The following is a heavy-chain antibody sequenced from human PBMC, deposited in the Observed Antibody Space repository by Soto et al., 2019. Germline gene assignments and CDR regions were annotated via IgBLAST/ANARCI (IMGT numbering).Heavy chain of an antibody. CDR1: GFTFSTYA. D-gene: IGHD6-13*01. CDR3: AKDDVTSSYSSSWYFDE. V-gene: IGHV3-23*01. CDR2: ISGSGGST. J-gene: IGHJ4*02. Sequence: GGSLRLSCAASGFTFSTYAMSWVRQAPGKGLEWVSGISGSGGSTYYAESVKGRFTISRDNSKNTLYLQMNSLRAEDTAVYYCAKDDVTSSYSSSWYFDEWGQGTLVTVSS.